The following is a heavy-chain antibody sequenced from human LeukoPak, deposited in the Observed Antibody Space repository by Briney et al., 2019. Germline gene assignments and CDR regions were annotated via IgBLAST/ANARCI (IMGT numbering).Heavy chain of an antibody. CDR1: GYTFTSYD. CDR2: MSPNNGDT. V-gene: IGHV1-8*01. Sequence: ASVKVSFKTSGYTFTSYDINWVRQATGQGLEWLGWMSPNNGDTGYAQKFQGRVTMTRDTSTNTAYMELSALTSEDTAVYYCARGPDYGDYGPGYYYGMDVWGQGTTVTVSS. CDR3: ARGPDYGDYGPGYYYGMDV. J-gene: IGHJ6*02. D-gene: IGHD4-17*01.